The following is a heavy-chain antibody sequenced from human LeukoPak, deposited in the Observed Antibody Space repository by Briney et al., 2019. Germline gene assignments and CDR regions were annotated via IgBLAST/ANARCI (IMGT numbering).Heavy chain of an antibody. CDR3: ARIKGSTLPISYMDV. Sequence: GGSLRLSCTASGFRFGGYSIHWVRQAAGKVLEWLSYISVSGPIHADSVKGRVTVSRDNAKNSLYLQMNSLRAEDTAVYYCARIKGSTLPISYMDVWGKGTTVTVSS. D-gene: IGHD6-13*01. CDR2: ISVSGPI. CDR1: GFRFGGYS. V-gene: IGHV3-48*04. J-gene: IGHJ6*03.